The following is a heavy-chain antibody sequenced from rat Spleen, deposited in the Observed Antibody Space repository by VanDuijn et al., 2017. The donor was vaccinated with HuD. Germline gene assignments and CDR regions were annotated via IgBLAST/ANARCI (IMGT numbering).Heavy chain of an antibody. Sequence: EVQLVESDGGLVQPGRSLKLSCAASGFTFSDYYMAWVRQAPTKGLEWVATISSDGRRNYYRNSVKGRFTISRDNAKSTLYLQMDSLRSEDTATYYCTTAEDWGQGVMVTVSS. V-gene: IGHV5-29*01. CDR3: TTAED. D-gene: IGHD1-11*01. CDR2: ISSDGRRN. J-gene: IGHJ2*01. CDR1: GFTFSDYY.